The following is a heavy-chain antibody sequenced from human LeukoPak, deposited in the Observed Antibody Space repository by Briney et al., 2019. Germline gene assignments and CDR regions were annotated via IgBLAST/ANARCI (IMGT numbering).Heavy chain of an antibody. CDR2: ISGSGGST. CDR1: GFTFSSYA. V-gene: IGHV3-23*01. J-gene: IGHJ6*02. D-gene: IGHD3-3*01. CDR3: ARARFLEWLFVYGMDV. Sequence: GGSLRLSCAASGFTFSSYAMSWVRQAPGKGLEWVSAISGSGGSTYYADSVKGRFTISRDNSKNTLYLQMNSLRAEDTAVYYCARARFLEWLFVYGMDVWGQGTTVTVSS.